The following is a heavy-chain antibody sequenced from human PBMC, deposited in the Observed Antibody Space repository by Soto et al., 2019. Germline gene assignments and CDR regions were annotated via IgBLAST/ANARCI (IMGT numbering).Heavy chain of an antibody. V-gene: IGHV4-39*01. CDR2: IYYSGST. Sequence: SATLSLTCTVSGGSISSSSYYWGWIRQPPGKGLEWIGSIYYSGSTYYNPSLKSRVTISVDTSKNQFSLKLSSVTAADTAVYYCARCLGYCSGGSCYLYFEYWGQGTLVTVSS. CDR3: ARCLGYCSGGSCYLYFEY. D-gene: IGHD2-15*01. J-gene: IGHJ4*02. CDR1: GGSISSSSYY.